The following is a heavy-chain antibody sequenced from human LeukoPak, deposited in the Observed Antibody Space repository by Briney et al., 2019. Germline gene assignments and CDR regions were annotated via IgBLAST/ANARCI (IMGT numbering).Heavy chain of an antibody. CDR1: GGPITEYY. J-gene: IGHJ4*02. CDR3: ARDRGTTGYYYLDS. CDR2: IYHTGST. D-gene: IGHD1-26*01. Sequence: SETLSLTCSVSGGPITEYYWSWIRQPPGKGLEWLGYIYHTGSTNYSPSLKSRVTMSVDASRNQFSLKLVSVTAADTAVYYCARDRGTTGYYYLDSWGQGILVTVSS. V-gene: IGHV4-59*01.